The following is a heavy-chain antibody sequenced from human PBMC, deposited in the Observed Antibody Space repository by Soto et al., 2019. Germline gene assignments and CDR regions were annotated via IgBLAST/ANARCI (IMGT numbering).Heavy chain of an antibody. V-gene: IGHV1-8*01. Sequence: ASVKVYCKASGYSFTGLDINWVRQTTGQGLEWMGWMQPSSGRTGYAQKFQGRVTMTRDTSINTAYMELSSLTSDDTAFYYCARGATAGVDYWGQGTLVTVSS. CDR1: GYSFTGLD. J-gene: IGHJ4*02. CDR3: ARGATAGVDY. D-gene: IGHD1-26*01. CDR2: MQPSSGRT.